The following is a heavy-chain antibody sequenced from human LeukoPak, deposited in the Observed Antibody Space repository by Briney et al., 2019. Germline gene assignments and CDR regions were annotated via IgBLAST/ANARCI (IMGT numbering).Heavy chain of an antibody. Sequence: SETLSLTCTVSGGSISSYYWSWIRQPPGKGLEWIGYIYYSGSTNYNPSLKSRVTISVDTSKNQFSLKLSPVTAADTAVYYCARGPNWFDPWGQGTLVTVSS. CDR1: GGSISSYY. CDR2: IYYSGST. CDR3: ARGPNWFDP. J-gene: IGHJ5*02. V-gene: IGHV4-59*08.